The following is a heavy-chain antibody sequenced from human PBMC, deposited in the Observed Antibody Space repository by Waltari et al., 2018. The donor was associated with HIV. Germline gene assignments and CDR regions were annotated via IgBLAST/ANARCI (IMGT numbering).Heavy chain of an antibody. Sequence: QVRLEQWGAGLLKPSATLSLTCAVYGGSFRGYYWSWIRQHPGKGLEWIGEINHTGDTNYNPSLKSRIIMSVDTSKNQFSLRLSSVTAADTAVYYCARGGASGWYVYDHWGQGTLVTVSS. D-gene: IGHD6-19*01. CDR2: INHTGDT. V-gene: IGHV4-34*01. J-gene: IGHJ4*02. CDR1: GGSFRGYY. CDR3: ARGGASGWYVYDH.